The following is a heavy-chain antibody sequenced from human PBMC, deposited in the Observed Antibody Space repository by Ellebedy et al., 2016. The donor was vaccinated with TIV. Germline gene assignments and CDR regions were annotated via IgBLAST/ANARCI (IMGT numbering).Heavy chain of an antibody. CDR1: GFTFSDYY. D-gene: IGHD3-22*01. V-gene: IGHV3-11*04. J-gene: IGHJ4*01. CDR3: ARGVYYHDSSGYFFGY. CDR2: ISSSGSTI. Sequence: GGSLRLXXAASGFTFSDYYMSWIRQAPGKGLEWVSYISSSGSTIYYADSVKGRFTISRDNSKNTLYLQTNSLRAEDTAVYYCARGVYYHDSSGYFFGYWGHGTLVTVSS.